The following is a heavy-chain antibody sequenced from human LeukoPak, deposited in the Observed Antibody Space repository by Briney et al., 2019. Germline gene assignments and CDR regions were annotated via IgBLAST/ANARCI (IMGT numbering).Heavy chain of an antibody. D-gene: IGHD2-21*01. CDR1: GFTFSTSW. J-gene: IGHJ4*02. CDR3: ARNLGGAYSDYFDY. Sequence: GGSLRLSCAASGFTFSTSWMTWVRQAPGKGLEWVAHINADGSEKYYVDSVKGRFTISRDNAKTSLYLQMNSLRAEDTAVYYCARNLGGAYSDYFDYWGQGTLVTVSS. V-gene: IGHV3-7*04. CDR2: INADGSEK.